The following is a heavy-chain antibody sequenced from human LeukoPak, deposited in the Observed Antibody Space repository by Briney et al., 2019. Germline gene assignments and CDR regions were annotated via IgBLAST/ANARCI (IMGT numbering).Heavy chain of an antibody. CDR1: GGSISSGSFY. Sequence: SETLSLTCTVSGGSISSGSFYWSRIRQPAGKGLEWIGRIYTTGNTNYNPSLKSRVTISVDTSKNQFSLKLSSVTAADTAVYYCARDADYDYVWGSYRYFDYWGQGTLVTVSS. D-gene: IGHD3-16*02. J-gene: IGHJ4*02. CDR3: ARDADYDYVWGSYRYFDY. V-gene: IGHV4-61*02. CDR2: IYTTGNT.